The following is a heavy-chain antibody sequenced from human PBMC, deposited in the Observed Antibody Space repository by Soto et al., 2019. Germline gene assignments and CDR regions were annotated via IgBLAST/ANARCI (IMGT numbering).Heavy chain of an antibody. V-gene: IGHV4-59*01. J-gene: IGHJ5*02. CDR2: IYYSGST. D-gene: IGHD6-13*01. CDR3: ARASSSWYVPQNNWFDP. CDR1: GGSITSYF. Sequence: LSLTCTVSGGSITSYFWSWIRQPPGRGLEWIGYIYYSGSTNYNPSLKSRVSFSVDTSKNQFSLKLSSVTAADTAVYYCARASSSWYVPQNNWFDPWGQGTLVTVSS.